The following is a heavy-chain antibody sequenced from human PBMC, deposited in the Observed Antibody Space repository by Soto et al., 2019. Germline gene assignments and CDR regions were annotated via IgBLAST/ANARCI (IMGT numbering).Heavy chain of an antibody. CDR1: RFTFSSYA. J-gene: IGHJ1*01. CDR2: ISGSGGST. Sequence: QPFGSLRISCEASRFTFSSYAIIWVLPTPGNGLEWVSAISGSGGSTYYADSVKGRFTISRDNSKNTLYLQMNSLRAEDTAVYYCAKDPAPDSSGYPEYFQNWGQGTLVTVSS. V-gene: IGHV3-23*01. CDR3: AKDPAPDSSGYPEYFQN. D-gene: IGHD3-22*01.